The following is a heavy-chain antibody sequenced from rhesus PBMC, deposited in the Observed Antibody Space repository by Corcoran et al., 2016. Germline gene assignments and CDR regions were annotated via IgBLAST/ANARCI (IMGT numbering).Heavy chain of an antibody. D-gene: IGHD2-39*01. J-gene: IGHJ4*01. CDR2: LYWGDDK. V-gene: IGHV2-152*01. CDR1: GFSLTLYGTG. Sequence: QVTLKESGPALVKPTQTLTLICTFPGFSLTLYGTGVGWIRQPPGKAPEWLAVLYWGDDKRYSASLKHRLTISKDASKNQVGLTMTNMDPVDTATYYWGLRGNSWGQGVLVTVSS. CDR3: GLRGNS.